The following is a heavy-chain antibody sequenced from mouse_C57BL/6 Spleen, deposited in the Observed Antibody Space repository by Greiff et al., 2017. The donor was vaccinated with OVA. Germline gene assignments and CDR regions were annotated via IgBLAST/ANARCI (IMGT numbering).Heavy chain of an antibody. J-gene: IGHJ2*01. D-gene: IGHD2-3*01. CDR3: ARDDSSYFDY. CDR1: GYTFTSYW. V-gene: IGHV1-64*01. CDR2: IHPNSGST. Sequence: QVQLQQPGAELVKPGASVKLSCKASGYTFTSYWMHWVKQRPGQGLEWIGMIHPNSGSTNYNEKFKSKATLTVDKSSSTAYMQLSSLTSGASAVYYCARDDSSYFDYWGQGTTLTVSS.